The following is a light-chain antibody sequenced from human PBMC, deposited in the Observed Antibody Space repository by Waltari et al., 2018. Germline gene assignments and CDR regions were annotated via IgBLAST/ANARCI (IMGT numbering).Light chain of an antibody. J-gene: IGLJ2*01. CDR2: DVH. CDR1: SSDIGGYKY. V-gene: IGLV2-11*01. Sequence: QSALTQPRSVSGSPGQSVTLSCTGTSSDIGGYKYLSWYHQPPGKAPKLVIYDVHKRPSGVPDRFSGSKAGNTASLTISGLQTDDEADYYCCSYAGRYTSVFGGGTRVTVL. CDR3: CSYAGRYTSV.